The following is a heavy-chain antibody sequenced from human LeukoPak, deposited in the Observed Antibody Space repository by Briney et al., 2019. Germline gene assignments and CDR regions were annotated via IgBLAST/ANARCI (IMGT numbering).Heavy chain of an antibody. D-gene: IGHD3-16*01. J-gene: IGHJ4*02. CDR1: GFSFSSYA. Sequence: GGSLSLSCAASGFSFSSYAMHWVRQAPGKGLEWVAVISYDGSDKYYPDSVKGRFTISRDNSKNTLYLQMSSPRPEDTAVYYCARSLQITRNSFDDWGQGTLVTVSS. V-gene: IGHV3-30-3*01. CDR2: ISYDGSDK. CDR3: ARSLQITRNSFDD.